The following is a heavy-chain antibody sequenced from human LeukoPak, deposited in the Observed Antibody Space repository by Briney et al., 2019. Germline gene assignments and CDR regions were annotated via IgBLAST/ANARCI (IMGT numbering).Heavy chain of an antibody. CDR3: AKSAARSLDNGEDY. Sequence: GGSLRLSCAASGFTFSSYGMHWVRQAPGKGLEWVAVISYDGSNKYYADSVKGRFTISRDNSKNTLYLQMNSLRAEDTAVYYCAKSAARSLDNGEDYWGQGTLVTVSS. D-gene: IGHD3-10*01. J-gene: IGHJ4*02. V-gene: IGHV3-30*18. CDR2: ISYDGSNK. CDR1: GFTFSSYG.